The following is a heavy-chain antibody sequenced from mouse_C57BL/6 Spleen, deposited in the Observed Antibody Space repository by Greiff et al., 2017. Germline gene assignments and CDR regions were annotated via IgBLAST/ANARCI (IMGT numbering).Heavy chain of an antibody. Sequence: EVKLMESGGGLVKPGGSLKLSCAASGFTFSSYAMSWVRQTPEKRLEWVATISDGGSYTYYPDNVKGRFTISRDNAKNNLYLQMSHLKSEDTAMYYCARADYDWYFDVWGTGTTVTVSS. V-gene: IGHV5-4*03. CDR2: ISDGGSYT. D-gene: IGHD2-4*01. CDR3: ARADYDWYFDV. J-gene: IGHJ1*03. CDR1: GFTFSSYA.